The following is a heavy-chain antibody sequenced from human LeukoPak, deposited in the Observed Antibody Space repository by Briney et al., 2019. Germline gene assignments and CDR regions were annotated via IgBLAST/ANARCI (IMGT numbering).Heavy chain of an antibody. V-gene: IGHV4-59*08. Sequence: PSETLSLTCTVSGGSISTYYWTWIRQPPGKGLEWIGYIYYSGSTNYNPALKSRVTISLDTSKNQFSLKLNSVTAADTAVYYCARGSDFFDYWGQGTLVTVSS. CDR1: GGSISTYY. CDR3: ARGSDFFDY. CDR2: IYYSGST. J-gene: IGHJ4*02.